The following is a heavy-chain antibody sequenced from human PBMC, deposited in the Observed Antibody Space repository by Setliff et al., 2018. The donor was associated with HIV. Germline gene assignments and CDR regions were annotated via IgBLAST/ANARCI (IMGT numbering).Heavy chain of an antibody. V-gene: IGHV4-39*01. CDR1: GASISSSGYY. J-gene: IGHJ6*03. CDR3: ARHRDPPGTSWIYYYYYMDL. CDR2: IYYSGST. D-gene: IGHD6-13*01. Sequence: PSETLSLTCTVSGASISSSGYYWGWIRQPPGKGLEWIGTIYYSGSTYYNPSLKSRVTISVDTSKNQFSLKLSSVTAADTGVYYCARHRDPPGTSWIYYYYYMDLWGEGTTVTVSS.